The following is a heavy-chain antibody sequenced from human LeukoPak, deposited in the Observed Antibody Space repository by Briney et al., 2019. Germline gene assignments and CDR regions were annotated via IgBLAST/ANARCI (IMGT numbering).Heavy chain of an antibody. D-gene: IGHD3-16*02. CDR1: GGSISSYY. CDR3: ARGPSSGAITFGGVIASPHYDF. Sequence: SETLSLTCTVSGGSISSYYWSWIRQPAGKGLEWIGRIYTSGSTNYNPSLKSRVTMSVDTSKNQFSLKLSSVTAADTAVYYCARGPSSGAITFGGVIASPHYDFWGQGTLVTVSS. CDR2: IYTSGST. V-gene: IGHV4-4*07. J-gene: IGHJ4*02.